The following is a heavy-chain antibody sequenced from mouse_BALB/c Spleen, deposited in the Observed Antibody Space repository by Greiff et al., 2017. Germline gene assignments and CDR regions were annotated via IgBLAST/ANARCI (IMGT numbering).Heavy chain of an antibody. V-gene: IGHV14-3*02. Sequence: VQLQQSGAELVKPGASVKLSCTASGFNIKDTYMHWVKQRPEQGLEWIGRIDPANGNTKYDPKFQGKATITADTSSNTAYLQLSSLTSEDPAAYYCSRSGTTVVAPYRGQGTPLTVSS. CDR1: GFNIKDTY. CDR3: SRSGTTVVAPY. J-gene: IGHJ2*01. D-gene: IGHD1-1*01. CDR2: IDPANGNT.